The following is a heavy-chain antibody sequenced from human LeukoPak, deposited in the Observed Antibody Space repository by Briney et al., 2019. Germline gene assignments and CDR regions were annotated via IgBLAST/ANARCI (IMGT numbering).Heavy chain of an antibody. Sequence: PGRSLRLSCAASGFTFDDYAMHWVRQAPGKRLEWVSGISWNSGSIGYADSVKGRFTISRDNAKNSLYLQMNSLRAEDTALYYCAKDISGGYGAFDIWGQGTMVTVSS. J-gene: IGHJ3*02. D-gene: IGHD5-12*01. CDR1: GFTFDDYA. CDR2: ISWNSGSI. CDR3: AKDISGGYGAFDI. V-gene: IGHV3-9*01.